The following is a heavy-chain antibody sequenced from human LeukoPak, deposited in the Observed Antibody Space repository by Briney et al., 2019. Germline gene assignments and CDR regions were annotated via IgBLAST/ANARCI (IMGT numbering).Heavy chain of an antibody. V-gene: IGHV4-34*01. CDR2: INHSGST. CDR1: GGSFSGYY. J-gene: IGHJ5*02. CDR3: ARVPGYFDWLSSRNWFDP. D-gene: IGHD3-9*01. Sequence: PSETLSLTCAVYGGSFSGYYWSWIRQPPGKGLEWIGEINHSGSTNYNPSLKSRVTISVDTSKNQFSLKLSSVTAADTAVYYCARVPGYFDWLSSRNWFDPWGQGTLVTVSS.